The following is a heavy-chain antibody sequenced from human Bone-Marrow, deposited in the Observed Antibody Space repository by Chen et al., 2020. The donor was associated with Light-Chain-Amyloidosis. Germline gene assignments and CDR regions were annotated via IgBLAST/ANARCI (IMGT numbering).Heavy chain of an antibody. D-gene: IGHD5-12*01. CDR2: IFPDDSDA. Sequence: EVQLEQSGPEVKKPGESLKISCKGSVYTFPNYWIGWVRQMPGKGLEWMGVIFPDDSDARYSPSLGGQVTISADKSIPPAYLQWRSLKASDTAMYYCARRRDGYNFDYWGQGTLVTVSS. CDR3: ARRRDGYNFDY. V-gene: IGHV5-51*01. CDR1: VYTFPNYW. J-gene: IGHJ4*02.